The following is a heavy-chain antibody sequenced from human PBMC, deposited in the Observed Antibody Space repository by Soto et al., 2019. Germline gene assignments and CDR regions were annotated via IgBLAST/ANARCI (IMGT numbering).Heavy chain of an antibody. V-gene: IGHV3-48*01. J-gene: IGHJ3*02. CDR1: GFTFSSYS. CDR2: ISSSSSTI. CDR3: ARYELYCSGGSCYGPRAFGI. D-gene: IGHD2-15*01. Sequence: SGGSLRLSCAASGFTFSSYSMNWVRQAPGKGLEWVSYISSSSSTIYYADSVKGRFTISRDNAKNSLYLQMNSLRAEDTAVYYCARYELYCSGGSCYGPRAFGIWGQGTMVTVSS.